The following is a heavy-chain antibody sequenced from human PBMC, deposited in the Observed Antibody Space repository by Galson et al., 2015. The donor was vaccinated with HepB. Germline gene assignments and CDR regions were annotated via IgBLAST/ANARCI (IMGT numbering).Heavy chain of an antibody. V-gene: IGHV1-46*01. CDR1: GYTFTSYY. J-gene: IGHJ3*02. Sequence: SVKVSCKASGYTFTSYYMHWVRQAPGQGLGWMGIINPSGGSTSYAQKFQGRVTMTRDTSTSTVYMELSSLRSGDTAVYYCARARGGRFYAFDIWGQGTMVTVSS. CDR2: INPSGGST. D-gene: IGHD1-26*01. CDR3: ARARGGRFYAFDI.